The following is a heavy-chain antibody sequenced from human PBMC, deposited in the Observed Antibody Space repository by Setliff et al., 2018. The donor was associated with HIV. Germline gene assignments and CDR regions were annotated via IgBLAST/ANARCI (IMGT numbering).Heavy chain of an antibody. D-gene: IGHD3-22*01. J-gene: IGHJ4*02. CDR2: FGNTGDTT. CDR3: AFDSRGYFSDPLDS. Sequence: GGSLRLSCAASGLNFSTYVVNWIRQAPGKGLEWVSVFGNTGDTTYYTDSVKGRFSLSRDSSKNTLYLQMNNLSAEDTAVYYCAFDSRGYFSDPLDSWGQGAQVTVSS. V-gene: IGHV3-23*01. CDR1: GLNFSTYV.